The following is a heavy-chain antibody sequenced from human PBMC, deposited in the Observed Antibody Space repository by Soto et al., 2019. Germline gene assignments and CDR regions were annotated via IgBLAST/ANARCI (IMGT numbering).Heavy chain of an antibody. D-gene: IGHD3-3*01. CDR3: AKAGTIFGVVMNNWFDP. Sequence: EVQLLESGGGLVQPGGSLRLSCAASGFTFSSYAMSWVRQAPGKGLEWVSTINGNDGSTYYADSVKGRFTISRDNSKNPLYLQMNSLRVEDTAVYYCAKAGTIFGVVMNNWFDPWGQGTLVHVSS. V-gene: IGHV3-23*01. CDR2: INGNDGST. J-gene: IGHJ5*02. CDR1: GFTFSSYA.